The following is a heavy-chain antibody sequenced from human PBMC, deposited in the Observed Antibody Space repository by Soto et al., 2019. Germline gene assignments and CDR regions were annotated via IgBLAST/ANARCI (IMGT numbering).Heavy chain of an antibody. CDR3: ARSYGSGSYTDDY. D-gene: IGHD3-10*01. V-gene: IGHV3-53*01. CDR1: GFTVSSNY. Sequence: EVQLVESGGCLIQPGGSLRLFCAASGFTVSSNYMSWVRQALGKVLEWVSVMYSGGSTYYADSVKGRVTISRDNSKNTRYLQMNSLSAENTAVYYCARSYGSGSYTDDYWGQGTLDTVSS. J-gene: IGHJ4*02. CDR2: MYSGGST.